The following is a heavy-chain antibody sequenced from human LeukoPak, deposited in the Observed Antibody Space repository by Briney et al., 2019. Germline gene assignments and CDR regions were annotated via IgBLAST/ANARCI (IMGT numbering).Heavy chain of an antibody. J-gene: IGHJ4*02. D-gene: IGHD1-26*01. CDR1: GFTFNSYS. CDR2: IKQDESEK. V-gene: IGHV3-7*01. CDR3: ARTVGATPYDY. Sequence: GGSLRLSCAASGFTFNSYSMSWVRQAPGKGPEWVANIKQDESEKYYVDSVKGRFTISRDNAKNLLFLQMNSLRAEDTAVHFCARTVGATPYDYWGQGTLVTVSP.